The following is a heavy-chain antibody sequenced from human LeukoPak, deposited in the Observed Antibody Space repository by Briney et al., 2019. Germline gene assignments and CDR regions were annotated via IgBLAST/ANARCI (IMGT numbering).Heavy chain of an antibody. J-gene: IGHJ4*02. V-gene: IGHV4-61*02. CDR1: GGSISSGSYY. CDR3: ARGSYGYIDQ. CDR2: IYTSGST. D-gene: IGHD3-16*01. Sequence: SETLSLTCTVSGGSISSGSYYWSWIRQPAGKGLEWIGRIYTSGSTNYNPSLKSRVTISVDTSKNQFSLKLSSVTAADTAVYYCARGSYGYIDQWGQGLLVTVSS.